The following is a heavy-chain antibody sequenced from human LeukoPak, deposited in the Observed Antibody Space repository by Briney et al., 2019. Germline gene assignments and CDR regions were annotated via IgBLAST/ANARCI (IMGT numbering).Heavy chain of an antibody. J-gene: IGHJ4*02. CDR2: IYYSGST. CDR3: ARTIMVATSNFDY. Sequence: PSGTLSLTCTVSGGSISSSSYYWGWIRQPPGKGLEWIGSIYYSGSTYYNPSLKSRVTISVDTSKNQFSLKLSSVTAADTAVYYCARTIMVATSNFDYWGQGTLVTVSS. V-gene: IGHV4-39*01. D-gene: IGHD5-12*01. CDR1: GGSISSSSYY.